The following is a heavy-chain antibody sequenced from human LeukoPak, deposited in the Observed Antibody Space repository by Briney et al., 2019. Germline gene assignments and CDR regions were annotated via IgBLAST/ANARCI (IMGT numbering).Heavy chain of an antibody. CDR3: AKDDYYDTSGYRD. D-gene: IGHD3-22*01. CDR1: GGSISSYY. CDR2: ISYDVGKK. J-gene: IGHJ4*02. V-gene: IGHV3-30*18. Sequence: LSLTCTVSGGSISSYYWSWVRQAPGKGLEWVAVISYDVGKKYYADSVKGRFTISRGNSKNTLYLQMNSLRAEDTAVYYCAKDDYYDTSGYRDWGQGTLVTVSS.